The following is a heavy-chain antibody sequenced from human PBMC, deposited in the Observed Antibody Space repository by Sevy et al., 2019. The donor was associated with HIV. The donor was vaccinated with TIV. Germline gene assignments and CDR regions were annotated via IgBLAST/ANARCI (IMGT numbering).Heavy chain of an antibody. D-gene: IGHD3-22*01. V-gene: IGHV3-49*03. CDR2: IRSKDYAGAT. Sequence: GGSLRLSCTGSGFTFGSYAMSWFRQAPGMGLEWVGFIRSKDYAGATEYSASVQGRFTISRDESKSIADLHMNSLKTEDTDVYYCTRGYYYASSGYSDYWGQGTLVTVSS. CDR1: GFTFGSYA. J-gene: IGHJ4*02. CDR3: TRGYYYASSGYSDY.